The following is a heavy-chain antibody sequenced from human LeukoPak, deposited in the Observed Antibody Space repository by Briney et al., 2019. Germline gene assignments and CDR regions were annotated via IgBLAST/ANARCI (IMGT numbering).Heavy chain of an antibody. CDR1: GASISSYD. D-gene: IGHD1-26*01. J-gene: IGHJ4*02. Sequence: PSETLSLTCSVYGASISSYDWSWIWQPPGKGLEFIGYSYYSGSATYHPSLKSRVTISLDTSKNQFSLRLSSVTAADTAVYYCARGGRSFVYYFDFWGQGALITVTS. V-gene: IGHV4-59*01. CDR3: ARGGRSFVYYFDF. CDR2: SYYSGSA.